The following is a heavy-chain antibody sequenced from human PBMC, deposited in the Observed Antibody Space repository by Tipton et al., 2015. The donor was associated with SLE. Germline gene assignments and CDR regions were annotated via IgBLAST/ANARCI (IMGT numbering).Heavy chain of an antibody. CDR2: IDPSDSYT. D-gene: IGHD3-22*01. V-gene: IGHV5-10-1*01. CDR1: GYSFTSYW. J-gene: IGHJ2*01. Sequence: VQLVQSGAEVKKPGESLRISCKGSGYSFTSYWISWVRQMPGKGLEWMGRIDPSDSYTNYSPSFQGHVTISADKSISTAYLQWSSLKASDTATYYCATEPYYYYDSSPQYFDLWGRGTLVTVSS. CDR3: ATEPYYYYDSSPQYFDL.